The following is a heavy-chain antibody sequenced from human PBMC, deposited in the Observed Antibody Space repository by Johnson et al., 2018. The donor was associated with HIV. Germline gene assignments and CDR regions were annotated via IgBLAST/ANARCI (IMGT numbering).Heavy chain of an antibody. CDR3: ARGPYCSSSGCYGSGTYSSAFDI. Sequence: VQLVESGGGLVQPGGSLRLSCAASGFSFSSYWMHWVRQAPGKGLVWVSRINSDGSSTSYADSVKGRFTISSANAKNSLYLQMNSLRAEDTALYYCARGPYCSSSGCYGSGTYSSAFDIWGQGTMVTVSS. D-gene: IGHD2-2*01. J-gene: IGHJ3*02. CDR1: GFSFSSYW. V-gene: IGHV3-74*01. CDR2: INSDGSST.